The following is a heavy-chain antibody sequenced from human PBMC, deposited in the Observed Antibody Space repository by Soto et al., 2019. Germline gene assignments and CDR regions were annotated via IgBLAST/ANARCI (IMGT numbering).Heavy chain of an antibody. CDR1: GFTFSSYG. CDR2: ISYDGSNK. D-gene: IGHD1-26*01. Sequence: PGGSLRLSCAASGFTFSSYGMHWVRQAPGKGLEWVAGISYDGSNKYYADSVKGRFTISRDNSKNTLYPQMNSLRAEDTAVYYCAKALRGARNYYYYGMDVWGQGTTVTVSS. V-gene: IGHV3-30*18. CDR3: AKALRGARNYYYYGMDV. J-gene: IGHJ6*02.